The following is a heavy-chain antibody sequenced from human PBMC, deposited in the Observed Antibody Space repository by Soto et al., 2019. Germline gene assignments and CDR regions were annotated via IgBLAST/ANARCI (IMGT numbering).Heavy chain of an antibody. CDR3: AQKEKAYCGGDCYDAFDI. CDR1: GGTFSSYA. D-gene: IGHD2-21*02. V-gene: IGHV1-69*13. Sequence: SVKVSCKASGGTFSSYAISWVRQAPGQGLEWMGGIIPIFGTANYAQKFQGRVTITADESTSTAYMELSSLRSEDTAVYYCAQKEKAYCGGDCYDAFDIWGQGTMVTVSS. J-gene: IGHJ3*02. CDR2: IIPIFGTA.